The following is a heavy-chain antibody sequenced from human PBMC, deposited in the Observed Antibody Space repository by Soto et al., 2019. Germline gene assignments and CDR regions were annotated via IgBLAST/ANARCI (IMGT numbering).Heavy chain of an antibody. D-gene: IGHD2-2*01. V-gene: IGHV3-30-3*01. CDR2: ISYDGSNK. Sequence: GGSLRLSCAASGFTFSSYAMHWVRQAPGKGLEWVAVISYDGSNKYYADSVKGRFTISRDNSKNTLYLQMNSLRAEDTAVYYCARDLNIVVVPAAPTVSYGMDVWCQGTTVTVS. CDR3: ARDLNIVVVPAAPTVSYGMDV. J-gene: IGHJ6*02. CDR1: GFTFSSYA.